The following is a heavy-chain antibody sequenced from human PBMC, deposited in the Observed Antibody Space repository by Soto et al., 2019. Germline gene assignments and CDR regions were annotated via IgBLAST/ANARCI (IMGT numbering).Heavy chain of an antibody. CDR2: IYYSGST. CDR3: ARDHCSSTSCYFWYFDL. Sequence: QVQLQESGPGLVKPSQTLSLTCTVSGGSISSGGYYWSWIRQHPGKGLEWIGYIYYSGSTYYNPSLKSRVTISVDTSKNRFSLKLSSVTAADTAVYYCARDHCSSTSCYFWYFDLWGRGTLVTVSS. CDR1: GGSISSGGYY. D-gene: IGHD2-2*01. J-gene: IGHJ2*01. V-gene: IGHV4-31*03.